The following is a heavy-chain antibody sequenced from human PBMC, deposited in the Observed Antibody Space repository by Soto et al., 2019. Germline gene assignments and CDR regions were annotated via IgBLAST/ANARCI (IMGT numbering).Heavy chain of an antibody. V-gene: IGHV2-5*01. J-gene: IGHJ6*02. CDR3: AHRLPGPSGYDV. D-gene: IGHD6-13*01. CDR1: GFSLTSGVVG. CDR2: IYWNDEQ. Sequence: QITLKESGPSLVKPTQTLTLTCTFSGFSLTSGVVGVGWIRQPPGEALEWLALIYWNDEQYYKPSLRNRLTSTRDTSKNQVVLTMTNMEPVDTATYYCAHRLPGPSGYDVWGQGTTVTVSS.